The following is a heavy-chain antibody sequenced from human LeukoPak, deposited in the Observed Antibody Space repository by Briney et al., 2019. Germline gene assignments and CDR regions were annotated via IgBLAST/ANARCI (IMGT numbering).Heavy chain of an antibody. V-gene: IGHV4-30-2*01. CDR1: GGSISSGGYS. CDR2: IYHSGST. D-gene: IGHD2-15*01. CDR3: ARVVVAATGYFDY. J-gene: IGHJ4*02. Sequence: SQTLSLTCAVSGGSISSGGYSWSWIRQPPGKGLEWIGYIYHSGSTYYNPSLKSRVTISADRSKNQFSLKLSSVTAADTAVYYCARVVVAATGYFDYWGQGTLVTVSS.